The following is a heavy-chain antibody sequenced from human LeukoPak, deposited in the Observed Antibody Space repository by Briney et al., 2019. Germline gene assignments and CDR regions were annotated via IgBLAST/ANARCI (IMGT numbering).Heavy chain of an antibody. Sequence: PGGSLRLSCAASGFTLSNYAMSWVRQAPGKGLEWVSGISGSGGGAYYADSVKGRFTISRDNSQNTLLLQMNSLRAEDTAVYYCAKTSSWSTLTNWFDPWGQGTLVTVSS. V-gene: IGHV3-23*01. CDR2: ISGSGGGA. CDR3: AKTSSWSTLTNWFDP. D-gene: IGHD6-13*01. CDR1: GFTLSNYA. J-gene: IGHJ5*02.